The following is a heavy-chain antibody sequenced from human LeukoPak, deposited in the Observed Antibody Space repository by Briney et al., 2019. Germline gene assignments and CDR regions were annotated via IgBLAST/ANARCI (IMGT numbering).Heavy chain of an antibody. D-gene: IGHD2-2*01. CDR2: IIPIFGTA. Sequence: SVKVSCKASGGTFSSYAISWVRQAPGQGLEWMGGIIPIFGTANYAQKFQGRVTITTDESTSTAYMELSSPRSEDTAVYYCAAGYCSSTSCYLFQFDYWGQGTLVTVSS. J-gene: IGHJ4*02. CDR3: AAGYCSSTSCYLFQFDY. CDR1: GGTFSSYA. V-gene: IGHV1-69*05.